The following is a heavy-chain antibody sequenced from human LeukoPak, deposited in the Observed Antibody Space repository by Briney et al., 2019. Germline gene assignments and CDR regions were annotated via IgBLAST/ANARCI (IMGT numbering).Heavy chain of an antibody. Sequence: AASVKVSCKASGYTFTSYDINWVRQAPGQGLEWMGWMNPNSGNTGYAQKFQGRVTMTRSTSISTAYMELSSLRSEDTAVYYCATASTVTTERGSVVRAFDIWGQGTMVTVSS. V-gene: IGHV1-8*01. J-gene: IGHJ3*02. CDR1: GYTFTSYD. CDR2: MNPNSGNT. CDR3: ATASTVTTERGSVVRAFDI. D-gene: IGHD4-17*01.